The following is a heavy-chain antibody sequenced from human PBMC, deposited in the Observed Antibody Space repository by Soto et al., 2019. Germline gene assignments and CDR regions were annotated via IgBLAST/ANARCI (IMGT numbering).Heavy chain of an antibody. J-gene: IGHJ5*02. CDR3: ARHHGPTTSENWFDP. D-gene: IGHD5-12*01. Sequence: QVPLVQSGVEVKTPGASVKVSCQASGYTFFTYDISWVRQAPGQGLEWMGWISTYSGDTKYAQKFQGRVTMTTDTSTTTGYLEPRSLRSDDTAVYYCARHHGPTTSENWFDPWGQGTLVTVSS. CDR2: ISTYSGDT. V-gene: IGHV1-18*01. CDR1: GYTFFTYD.